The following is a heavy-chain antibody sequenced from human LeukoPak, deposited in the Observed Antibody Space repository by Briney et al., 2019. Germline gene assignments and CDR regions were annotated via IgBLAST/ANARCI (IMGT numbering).Heavy chain of an antibody. D-gene: IGHD6-19*01. CDR3: ARDGQWLVHRGHVFDY. CDR2: IYYSGST. V-gene: IGHV4-39*07. J-gene: IGHJ4*02. CDR1: GGSITSSSYY. Sequence: PSETLSLTCTVSGGSITSSSYYWGWIRQPPGKGPEWIGSIYYSGSTYYNPSLKSRVTISVDTSKNQFSLKLSSVTAADTAVYYCARDGQWLVHRGHVFDYWGQGTLVTVSS.